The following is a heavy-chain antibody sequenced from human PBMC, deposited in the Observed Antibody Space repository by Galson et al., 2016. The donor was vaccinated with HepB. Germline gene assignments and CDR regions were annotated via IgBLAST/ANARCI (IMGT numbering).Heavy chain of an antibody. CDR3: ARKGGIYSPWGY. CDR1: GFTLSNSA. D-gene: IGHD3-10*01. CDR2: IKQDGNEK. Sequence: SLRLSCAASGFTLSNSAMSWVRQAPGKGLEWVAYIKQDGNEKYYVDSVKGRFTISRDNAKNSMYLQMNSLRAEDTAVYYCARKGGIYSPWGYWGQGTLVTVSS. J-gene: IGHJ4*02. V-gene: IGHV3-7*03.